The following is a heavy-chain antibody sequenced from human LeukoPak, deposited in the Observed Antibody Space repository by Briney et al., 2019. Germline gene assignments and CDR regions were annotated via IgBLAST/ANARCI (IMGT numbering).Heavy chain of an antibody. D-gene: IGHD2/OR15-2a*01. CDR3: AKPKREYFYFYYMDA. J-gene: IGHJ6*03. CDR2: ISYDGTDE. Sequence: GGSLRLSCAASGFTFSSHAFHWVRQAPGKGLEWVALISYDGTDEYYADSVKGRFTISRDDSKNTLFLQMSSLRVEDTAIYYCAKPKREYFYFYYMDAWGKGTTVTVAS. V-gene: IGHV3-30*04. CDR1: GFTFSSHA.